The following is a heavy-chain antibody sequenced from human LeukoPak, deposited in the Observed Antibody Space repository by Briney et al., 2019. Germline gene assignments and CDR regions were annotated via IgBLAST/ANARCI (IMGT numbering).Heavy chain of an antibody. CDR3: ARGAGEWELTFDY. J-gene: IGHJ4*02. CDR2: INRNSGGT. D-gene: IGHD1-26*01. CDR1: GYTFTGYY. V-gene: IGHV1-2*02. Sequence: ASVKVSCKASGYTFTGYYMHWVRQAPGQGLEWMGWINRNSGGTNYAQKFQGRVTMTRDTSISTAYMELSRLRSDDTAVYYCARGAGEWELTFDYWGQGTLVTVSS.